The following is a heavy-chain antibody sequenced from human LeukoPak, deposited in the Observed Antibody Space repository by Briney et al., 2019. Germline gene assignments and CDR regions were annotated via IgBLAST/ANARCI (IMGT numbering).Heavy chain of an antibody. V-gene: IGHV1-8*03. J-gene: IGHJ3*02. CDR3: ARAVVGAIRGFDI. CDR1: GYTFTSHD. CDR2: INPNSGCT. Sequence: ASVKVSCKASGYTFTSHDINWVRQATGQGLEWMGWINPNSGCTGYAQKFQGRVTITRNTSKSTAYMEVSSLRSEDTAMYYCARAVVGAIRGFDIWGQGTMVTVSS. D-gene: IGHD1-26*01.